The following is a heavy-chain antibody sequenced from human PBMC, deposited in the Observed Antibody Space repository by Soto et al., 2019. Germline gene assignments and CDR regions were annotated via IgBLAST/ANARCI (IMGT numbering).Heavy chain of an antibody. CDR2: IWYDGSNK. J-gene: IGHJ6*02. Sequence: GGSLRLSCAASGFTFSSYGMHWVRQAPGKGLEWVAVIWYDGSNKYYADSVKGRFTISRDNSKNTLYLQMNSLRAEDTAVYYCARGAGTTVTLPPDYYGMDVWGQGTTVTVSS. CDR3: ARGAGTTVTLPPDYYGMDV. D-gene: IGHD1-7*01. CDR1: GFTFSSYG. V-gene: IGHV3-33*01.